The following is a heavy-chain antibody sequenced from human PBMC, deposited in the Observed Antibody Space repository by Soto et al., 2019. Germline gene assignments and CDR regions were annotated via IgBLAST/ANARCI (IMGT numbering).Heavy chain of an antibody. J-gene: IGHJ4*02. D-gene: IGHD3-9*01. Sequence: EVQLVESGGGLVQPGGSLRLSCAASGFTVSSNYMSWVRQAPGKGLEWVSVIYSGGSTYYADSVKGRFTISRDNSKKTLYLQMNRLRAEDTAVYYCARAYYDILTGYYFDYWGQGTLVTVSS. V-gene: IGHV3-66*01. CDR2: IYSGGST. CDR1: GFTVSSNY. CDR3: ARAYYDILTGYYFDY.